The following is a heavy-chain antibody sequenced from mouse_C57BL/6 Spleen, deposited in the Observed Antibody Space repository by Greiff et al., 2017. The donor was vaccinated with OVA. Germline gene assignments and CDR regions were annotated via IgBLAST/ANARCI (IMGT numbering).Heavy chain of an antibody. V-gene: IGHV1-64*01. CDR2: IHPNSGSN. D-gene: IGHD1-1*01. CDR3: AKRGSSYAMDY. Sequence: VQLQQPGAELVKPGASVKLSCKASGYTFTSYWMPWVKQRPGQGLEWIGMIHPNSGSNNYNEKFKSKATLTVDKSSSTAYMQLSSLTSEDSAVYYCAKRGSSYAMDYWGQGTSVTVSS. CDR1: GYTFTSYW. J-gene: IGHJ4*01.